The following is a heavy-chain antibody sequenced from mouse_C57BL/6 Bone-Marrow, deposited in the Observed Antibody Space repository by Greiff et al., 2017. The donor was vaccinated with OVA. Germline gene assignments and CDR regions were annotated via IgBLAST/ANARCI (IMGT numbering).Heavy chain of an antibody. Sequence: QVQLKQPGAELVKPGASVKMSCKASGYTFTSYWITWVKQRPGQGLEWIGDIYPGSGSTNYNEKFKSKATLTVDTSSSTAYMQLNSLTSEDSAVYYCARGRYDYGYFDVWGTGTTVTVSS. CDR1: GYTFTSYW. V-gene: IGHV1-55*01. CDR2: IYPGSGST. J-gene: IGHJ1*03. CDR3: ARGRYDYGYFDV. D-gene: IGHD2-3*01.